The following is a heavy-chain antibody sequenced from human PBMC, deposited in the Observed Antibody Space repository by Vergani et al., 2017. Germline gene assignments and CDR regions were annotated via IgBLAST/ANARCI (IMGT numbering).Heavy chain of an antibody. J-gene: IGHJ4*02. CDR3: ARVGSSSIRDYFDY. V-gene: IGHV1-2*02. D-gene: IGHD6-13*01. CDR1: GYTFTDYF. CDR2: INPNSGGT. Sequence: QVQLVQSGAEVKKPGASVKVSCKASGYTFTDYFMHWVRQAPGQGLEWMGWINPNSGGTDYAQKFQGRVTMTRDTSISTAYMELGNLRSDDTAVYYCARVGSSSIRDYFDYWGQGTLVTVSS.